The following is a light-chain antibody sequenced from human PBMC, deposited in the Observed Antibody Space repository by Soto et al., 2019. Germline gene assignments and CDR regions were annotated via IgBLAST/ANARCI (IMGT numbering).Light chain of an antibody. CDR2: GAS. Sequence: EIVLTQSPGTLSLSPGERATLSCRAIQSVSTSYLAWYQQNPGQAPRLLIYGASSRATGLPDRFSGSGSGTDFTLTISRFEPADFAVYYCQQFGGSPRTFGQGTKVEI. CDR3: QQFGGSPRT. CDR1: QSVSTSY. J-gene: IGKJ1*01. V-gene: IGKV3-20*01.